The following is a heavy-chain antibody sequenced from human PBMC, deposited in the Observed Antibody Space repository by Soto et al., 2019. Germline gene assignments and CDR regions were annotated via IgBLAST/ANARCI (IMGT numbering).Heavy chain of an antibody. D-gene: IGHD1-7*01. CDR2: INAGNGNT. CDR1: GYTFTSYA. CDR3: ARGGTTAYGMDV. Sequence: ASVKFSCKASGYTFTSYAMHWVRQAPGQRLEWMGWINAGNGNTKYLQKFQGRVTITRDTSASTAYMELSSLRSEDTAVYYCARGGTTAYGMDVWGQGTTVTVSS. V-gene: IGHV1-3*01. J-gene: IGHJ6*02.